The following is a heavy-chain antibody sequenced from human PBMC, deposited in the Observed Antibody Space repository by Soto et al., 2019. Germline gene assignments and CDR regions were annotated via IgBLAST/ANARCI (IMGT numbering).Heavy chain of an antibody. J-gene: IGHJ6*02. CDR1: GGSISSGDYY. V-gene: IGHV4-30-4*01. CDR3: ARVLAYYYHYGMDV. Sequence: SETLSLTCTVSGGSISSGDYYWSWIRQPPGKGLEWIGYIYYSGSTYYNPSLKSRVTISVDTSKNQFSLKLSSVTAADTAVYYCARVLAYYYHYGMDVWGQGTTVTVSS. CDR2: IYYSGST.